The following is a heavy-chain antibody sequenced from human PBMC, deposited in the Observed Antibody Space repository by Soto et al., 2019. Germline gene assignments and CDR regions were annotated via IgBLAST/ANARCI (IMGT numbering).Heavy chain of an antibody. D-gene: IGHD3-10*01. V-gene: IGHV3-7*03. CDR2: IKHDGSEK. J-gene: IGHJ5*02. CDR1: GFTFSSYW. Sequence: EVQLVESWGGLVQPGGSLRLSCAASGFTFSSYWMSWVRQAPGKGLAWVANIKHDGSEKYYVDSVKGRFTISRDNAKNSLYLQINSLRAEDTAVYYCASSSGVAHRPDMENWFDPWGQGTLVTVSS. CDR3: ASSSGVAHRPDMENWFDP.